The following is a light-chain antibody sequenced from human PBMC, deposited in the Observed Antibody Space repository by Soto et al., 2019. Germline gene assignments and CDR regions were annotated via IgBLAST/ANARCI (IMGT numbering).Light chain of an antibody. CDR3: QQYSASPRT. J-gene: IGKJ1*01. V-gene: IGKV3-20*01. Sequence: EVVLTQSPGTLSLSPGERATLSCRASRTVDGNYLAWYHQKPGQPPRLLIHSASTRAPGIPDRFSASGAGTDFTLTISRLEPEDCAVYYCQQYSASPRTFGPGTKVEIK. CDR1: RTVDGNY. CDR2: SAS.